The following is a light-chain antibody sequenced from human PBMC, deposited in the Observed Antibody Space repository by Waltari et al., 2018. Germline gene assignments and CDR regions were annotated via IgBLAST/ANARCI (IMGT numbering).Light chain of an antibody. V-gene: IGKV1-5*01. Sequence: DIQMTQSPSTPSASVGDRITTHCRASHSISSWLAWYQQKPGKAPKLLIYDASSLESGVPSRFSGSGSGTEFTLTISSLQPDDFATYYCQQYNSYSPYTFGQGTKLEIK. J-gene: IGKJ2*01. CDR1: HSISSW. CDR2: DAS. CDR3: QQYNSYSPYT.